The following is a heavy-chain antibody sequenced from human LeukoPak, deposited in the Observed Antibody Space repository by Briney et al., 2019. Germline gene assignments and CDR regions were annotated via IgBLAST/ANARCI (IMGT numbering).Heavy chain of an antibody. CDR1: GFTFSSYY. V-gene: IGHV3-23*01. CDR2: ISVSGDWT. J-gene: IGHJ4*02. Sequence: GGSLRLSCEASGFTFSSYYMIWVRQAPGKGLEWVSVISVSGDWTYYADSVKGRFTISRDNAKNSLYLQMNSLRDEDTAVYYCARVAEIQLWLRSAFDYWGQGTLVTVSS. D-gene: IGHD5-18*01. CDR3: ARVAEIQLWLRSAFDY.